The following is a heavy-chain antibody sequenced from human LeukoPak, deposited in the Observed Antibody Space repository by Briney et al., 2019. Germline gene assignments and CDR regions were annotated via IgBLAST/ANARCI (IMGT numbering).Heavy chain of an antibody. CDR3: AKDATPYCGGDCYSGF. D-gene: IGHD2-21*02. V-gene: IGHV3-53*05. CDR1: GFTVSSNY. Sequence: GGSLRLSCAASGFTVSSNYMSWVRQAPGKGLEWVSVIYSGGSTYYADSVKGRFTISRDNSKNTLYLQMNSLRAEDTAVYYCAKDATPYCGGDCYSGFWGQGTLVTVSS. J-gene: IGHJ4*02. CDR2: IYSGGST.